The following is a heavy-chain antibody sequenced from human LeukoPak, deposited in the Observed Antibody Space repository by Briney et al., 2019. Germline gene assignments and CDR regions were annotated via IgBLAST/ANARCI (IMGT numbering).Heavy chain of an antibody. Sequence: PSETLSLTCAVYGGSFSGYYWSWIRQPPGKGLEWIGEINHSGSTNYNPSLKSRVTITVDTSKNQFSLKLSSVTAADTAVYYCARVNGPPYYDFWSGYYSGYFDLWGRGTLVTVSS. V-gene: IGHV4-34*01. D-gene: IGHD3-3*01. CDR3: ARVNGPPYYDFWSGYYSGYFDL. CDR1: GGSFSGYY. J-gene: IGHJ2*01. CDR2: INHSGST.